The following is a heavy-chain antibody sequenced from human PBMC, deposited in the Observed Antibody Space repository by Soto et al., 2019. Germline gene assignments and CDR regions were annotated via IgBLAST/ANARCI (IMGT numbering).Heavy chain of an antibody. Sequence: GGSLRLSCAASGFTFSTYAMSWVRQAPGKGLEWVSAISGSPSSTYYADSVKGRFTISRDNSKKTQFLQMSSLRAEDTAVYYCGKDGYGSSGDLYYFDYWGQGTLVTVSS. J-gene: IGHJ4*02. D-gene: IGHD3-22*01. CDR3: GKDGYGSSGDLYYFDY. CDR2: ISGSPSST. CDR1: GFTFSTYA. V-gene: IGHV3-23*01.